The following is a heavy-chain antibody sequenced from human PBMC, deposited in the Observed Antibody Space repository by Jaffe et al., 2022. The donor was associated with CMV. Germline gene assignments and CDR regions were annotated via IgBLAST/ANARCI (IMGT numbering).Heavy chain of an antibody. CDR2: INPGDSET. CDR3: ARHFYGDQGIADP. V-gene: IGHV5-51*01. D-gene: IGHD2-15*01. J-gene: IGHJ5*02. Sequence: EVQLAQSGAEVKKTGESLKISCQGSGYSFTNYWIGWVRQKPGRGLEWMGIINPGDSETRYSPSFQGQVTISADKSTGTAYLQWSSLKASDTAIYYCARHFYGDQGIADPWGQGTLVTVSS. CDR1: GYSFTNYW.